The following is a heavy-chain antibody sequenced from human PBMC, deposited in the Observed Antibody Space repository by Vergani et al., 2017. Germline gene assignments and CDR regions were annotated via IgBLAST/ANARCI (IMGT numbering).Heavy chain of an antibody. V-gene: IGHV4-59*01. D-gene: IGHD2-15*01. Sequence: QVQLQESGPGLVKPSETLSLTCTVSGGSISSYFWSWIRQPPGKGLEWIGYIYYSWRTNHNPSLKSRLTISVDTSKNQFSLKLSSVTAADTAVYYCARDQRYCSGDDCYRNWFDPWGQGTLVTVSS. CDR2: IYYSWRT. CDR1: GGSISSYF. J-gene: IGHJ5*02. CDR3: ARDQRYCSGDDCYRNWFDP.